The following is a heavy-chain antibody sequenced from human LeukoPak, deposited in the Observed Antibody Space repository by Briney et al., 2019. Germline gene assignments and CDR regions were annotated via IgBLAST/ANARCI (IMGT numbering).Heavy chain of an antibody. Sequence: GGSLRLSCAASGFTFSRYGMHWVRQAPGKGLEWVAVIWYDGSNKYYADSVKGRFTISRDNSKNTLYLQMNSLRAEDTALYYCARIYSGRNKGDTFDIWGQGTIVTVSS. CDR1: GFTFSRYG. J-gene: IGHJ3*02. CDR3: ARIYSGRNKGDTFDI. V-gene: IGHV3-33*01. D-gene: IGHD1-26*01. CDR2: IWYDGSNK.